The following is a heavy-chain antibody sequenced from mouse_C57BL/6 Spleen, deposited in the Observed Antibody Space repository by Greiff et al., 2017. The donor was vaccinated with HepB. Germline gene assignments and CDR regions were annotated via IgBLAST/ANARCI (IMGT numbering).Heavy chain of an antibody. CDR2: ISYDGSN. D-gene: IGHD1-1*01. CDR1: GYSITSGYY. V-gene: IGHV3-6*01. J-gene: IGHJ3*01. CDR3: ARDGSSYVPFAY. Sequence: EVQLVESGPGLVKPSQSLSLTCSVTGYSITSGYYWNWIRQFPGNKLEWMGYISYDGSNNYNPSLKNRISITRDTSKNQFFLKLNSVTTEDTATYYCARDGSSYVPFAYWGQGTLVTVSA.